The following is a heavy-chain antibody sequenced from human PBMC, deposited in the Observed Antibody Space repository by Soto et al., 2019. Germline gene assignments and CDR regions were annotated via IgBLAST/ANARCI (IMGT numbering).Heavy chain of an antibody. CDR1: RGTFSSFA. CDR3: ARNRGAYYNSSGYSGNFDY. J-gene: IGHJ4*02. Sequence: ASVKVSCKASRGTFSSFAISWVRQAPGQGLEWMGWIIPIFHTSNYAQNFQGTVTITADESTSTAYMELSSLRSEDTAVYYCARNRGAYYNSSGYSGNFDYWGQGTLVTVSS. D-gene: IGHD3-22*01. V-gene: IGHV1-69*13. CDR2: IIPIFHTS.